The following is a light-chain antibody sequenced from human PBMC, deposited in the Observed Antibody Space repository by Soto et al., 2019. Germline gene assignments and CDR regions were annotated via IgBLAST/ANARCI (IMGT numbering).Light chain of an antibody. J-gene: IGLJ1*01. Sequence: QSVLTQPPSVSGTPGQRVTISCSGGISNIGTNYVHWFQQLPGTAPKVLSNRDNQRPSGVPDRFSGSKSGTSASLAISGLRSEDEAEYYCAACDDTVRSSVFGTGTKVTVL. CDR2: RDN. CDR1: ISNIGTNY. CDR3: AACDDTVRSSV. V-gene: IGLV1-47*01.